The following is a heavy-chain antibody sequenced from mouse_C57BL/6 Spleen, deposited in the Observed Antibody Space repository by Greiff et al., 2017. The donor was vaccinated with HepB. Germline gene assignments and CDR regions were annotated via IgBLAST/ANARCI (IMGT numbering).Heavy chain of an antibody. CDR2: ISSGSSTI. V-gene: IGHV5-17*01. D-gene: IGHD2-4*01. CDR3: ARGGDYDALYYAMDY. CDR1: GFTFSDYG. Sequence: EVQGVESGGGLVKPGGSLKLSCAASGFTFSDYGMHWVRQAPEKGLEWVAYISSGSSTIYYADTVKGRFTISRDNAKNTLFLQMTSLRSEDTAMYYCARGGDYDALYYAMDYWGQGTSVTVSS. J-gene: IGHJ4*01.